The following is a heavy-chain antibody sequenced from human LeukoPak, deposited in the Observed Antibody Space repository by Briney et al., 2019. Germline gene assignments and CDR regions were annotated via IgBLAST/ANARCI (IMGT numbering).Heavy chain of an antibody. J-gene: IGHJ4*02. CDR2: IYHSGST. Sequence: SETLSLTCAVSGGSISSGGYSWSWIRQPPGKGLEWIGYIYHSGSTYYNPSLKSRVTISVDRSKNQFSLKLSSVTAADTAVYYCATEGMDCGGDCYSSYWGQGTLVTVSS. CDR3: ATEGMDCGGDCYSSY. V-gene: IGHV4-30-2*01. CDR1: GGSISSGGYS. D-gene: IGHD2-21*02.